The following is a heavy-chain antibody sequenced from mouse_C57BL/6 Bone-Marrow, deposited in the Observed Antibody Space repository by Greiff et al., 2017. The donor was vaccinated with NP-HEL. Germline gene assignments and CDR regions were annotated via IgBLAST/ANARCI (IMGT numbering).Heavy chain of an antibody. D-gene: IGHD2-3*01. J-gene: IGHJ2*01. Sequence: QVQLQQSGPELVKPGASVKISCKASGYTFTDYYINWVKQRPGQGLEWIGWIFPGSGSTYYNEKFKGKATLTVDKSSSTAYMLLSSLTSEDSAVYFCARRKFYDGYYSYYFDYWGQGTTLTVSS. CDR3: ARRKFYDGYYSYYFDY. CDR1: GYTFTDYY. CDR2: IFPGSGST. V-gene: IGHV1-75*01.